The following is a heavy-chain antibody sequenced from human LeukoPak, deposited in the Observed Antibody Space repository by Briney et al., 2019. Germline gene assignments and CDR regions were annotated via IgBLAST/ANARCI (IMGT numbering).Heavy chain of an antibody. V-gene: IGHV4-31*03. Sequence: PSETLSLTCTVSGGSISSGGYYWSWIRQHPGKGLEWIGYIYYSGSTYYNPSLKSRVTTTVDTSKNQFSLKLSSVTAADTAVYYCARAGPAIIDAFDIWGQGTMVTVSS. CDR3: ARAGPAIIDAFDI. CDR2: IYYSGST. CDR1: GGSISSGGYY. J-gene: IGHJ3*02. D-gene: IGHD5-12*01.